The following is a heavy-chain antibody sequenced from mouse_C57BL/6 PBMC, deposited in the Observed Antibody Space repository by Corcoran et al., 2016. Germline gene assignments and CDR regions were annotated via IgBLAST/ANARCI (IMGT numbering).Heavy chain of an antibody. CDR3: ARPIYYDYGYAMDY. CDR1: GYTFTDYN. CDR2: INPNNGGT. J-gene: IGHJ4*01. V-gene: IGHV1-18*01. Sequence: EVQLQQSGPELVKPGASVKIPCKASGYTFTDYNMDWVKQSHGKSLEWIGDINPNNGGTIYNQKFKGKATLTVDKSSSTAYMELRSLTSEDTAVYYCARPIYYDYGYAMDYWGQGTSVTVSS. D-gene: IGHD2-4*01.